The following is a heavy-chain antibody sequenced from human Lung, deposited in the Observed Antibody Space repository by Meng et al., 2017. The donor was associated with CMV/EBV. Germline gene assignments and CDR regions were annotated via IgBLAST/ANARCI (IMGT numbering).Heavy chain of an antibody. CDR2: MNTNSGNT. Sequence: ASXXVSXKASGYTFTRYDINWVRQAAGQGLEWMGWMNTNSGNTGYAQNFQGRVTMTRNTATGTAYMELTSLKSEDTAVYYCAREEILVEASAVGRAKYYYSGMDAWXQGNXV. V-gene: IGHV1-8*01. CDR1: GYTFTRYD. D-gene: IGHD2-15*01. J-gene: IGHJ6*01. CDR3: AREEILVEASAVGRAKYYYSGMDA.